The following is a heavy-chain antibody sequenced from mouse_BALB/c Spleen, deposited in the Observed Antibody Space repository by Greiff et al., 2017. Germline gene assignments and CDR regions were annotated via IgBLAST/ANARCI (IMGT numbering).Heavy chain of an antibody. Sequence: VQLQQSGAELVRPGALVKLSCKASGFNIKDYYMHWVKQRPEQGLEWIGWIDPENGNTIYDPKFQGKASITADTSSNTAYLQLSSLTSEDTAVYYCARGYGNYEFAYWGQGTLVTVSA. CDR2: IDPENGNT. CDR3: ARGYGNYEFAY. CDR1: GFNIKDYY. D-gene: IGHD2-10*02. J-gene: IGHJ3*01. V-gene: IGHV14-1*02.